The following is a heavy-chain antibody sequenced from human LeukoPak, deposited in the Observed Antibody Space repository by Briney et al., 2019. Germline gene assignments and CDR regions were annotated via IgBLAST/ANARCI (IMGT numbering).Heavy chain of an antibody. D-gene: IGHD7-27*01. Sequence: PSETLSLTCTVSGGSIRSSYYYWGWIRQPPGKGLEWIGSIYYSGSTYYNPSLKSRVTLSVDTSKNQFSLKLSSVTAADTAVYYCARLVNWGSVYFDYWGQGTLVTVSS. J-gene: IGHJ4*02. CDR3: ARLVNWGSVYFDY. CDR1: GGSIRSSYYY. V-gene: IGHV4-39*01. CDR2: IYYSGST.